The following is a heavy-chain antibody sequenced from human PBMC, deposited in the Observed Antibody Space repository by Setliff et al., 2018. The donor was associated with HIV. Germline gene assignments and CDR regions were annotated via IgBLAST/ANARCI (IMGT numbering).Heavy chain of an antibody. CDR2: VRGKAYGGTT. V-gene: IGHV3-49*04. D-gene: IGHD4-17*01. CDR1: EFIFGDYA. Sequence: GGSLRLSCSASEFIFGDYAISWVRQAPGKGLEWVGFVRGKAYGGTTEYAASVRGRFTISRDDSKSIAYLQMKSLKTEDTAVYYCTSSPFRFYGDHNQDYWGQGTLVTVSS. CDR3: TSSPFRFYGDHNQDY. J-gene: IGHJ4*02.